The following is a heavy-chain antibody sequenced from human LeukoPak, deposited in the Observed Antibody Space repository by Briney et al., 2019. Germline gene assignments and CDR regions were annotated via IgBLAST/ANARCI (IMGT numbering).Heavy chain of an antibody. CDR3: ARAQRGSGSYSYYYYGMDV. CDR1: GYTFTSYG. D-gene: IGHD3-10*01. Sequence: ASVKVSCKASGYTFTSYGIIWVRQAPGQGLEWMGWISAYNGNTNYAQKLQGRVTMTTDTSTSTAYMELRSLRSDDTAVYYCARAQRGSGSYSYYYYGMDVWGQGTTVTVSS. J-gene: IGHJ6*02. CDR2: ISAYNGNT. V-gene: IGHV1-18*01.